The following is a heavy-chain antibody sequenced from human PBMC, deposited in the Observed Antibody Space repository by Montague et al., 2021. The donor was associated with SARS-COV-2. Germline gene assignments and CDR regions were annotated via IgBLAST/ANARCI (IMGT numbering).Heavy chain of an antibody. CDR3: ARGSLSSGYDDLAFDI. D-gene: IGHD3-22*01. Sequence: SETLSLTCAVSSGSFSGYYWTWIRQPPGTGLEWMGEINHRGNTNYNPSLKSRGTISVYTSKNQLSLTLSSVTAADTAVYYCARGSLSSGYDDLAFDIWGQGTMVTVSS. CDR2: INHRGNT. CDR1: SGSFSGYY. J-gene: IGHJ3*02. V-gene: IGHV4-34*01.